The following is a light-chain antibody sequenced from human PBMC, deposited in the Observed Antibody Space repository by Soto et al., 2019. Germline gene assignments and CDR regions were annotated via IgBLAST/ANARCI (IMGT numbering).Light chain of an antibody. Sequence: DIVMTQSPLYLPVTPGQPSSLSCSSSQSLLHSNGYNYLDWYLQKPGQSPQLLIYLAYARASGVTDRFSGSGSGTDFTMKISRVEPEDVGVYYCMQPLQTPWTFGQGTKVDIK. CDR2: LAY. CDR3: MQPLQTPWT. CDR1: QSLLHSNGYNY. V-gene: IGKV2-28*01. J-gene: IGKJ1*01.